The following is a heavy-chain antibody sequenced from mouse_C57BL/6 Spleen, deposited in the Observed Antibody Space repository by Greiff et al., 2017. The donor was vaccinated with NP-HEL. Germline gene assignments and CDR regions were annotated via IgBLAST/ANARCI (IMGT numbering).Heavy chain of an antibody. V-gene: IGHV3-6*01. CDR3: ARVGTRDYFDY. D-gene: IGHD3-3*01. J-gene: IGHJ2*01. CDR2: ISYDGSN. CDR1: GYSITSGYY. Sequence: EVKLQESGPGLVKPSQSLSLTCSVTGYSITSGYYWNWIRQFPGNKLEWMGYISYDGSNNYNPSLKNRISITRDTSKNQFFLKLNSVTTEDTATYYCARVGTRDYFDYWGQGTTLTVSS.